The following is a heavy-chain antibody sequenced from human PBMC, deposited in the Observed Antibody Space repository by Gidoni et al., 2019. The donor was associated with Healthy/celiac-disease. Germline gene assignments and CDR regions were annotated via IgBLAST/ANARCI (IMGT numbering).Heavy chain of an antibody. CDR2: IKEDGSDK. CDR1: GFTFSTFW. D-gene: IGHD3-16*01. Sequence: EVQVVESGGDLVQPGGSLRLSCVASGFTFSTFWMSWVRQAPGKGLEWVANIKEDGSDKFYLDSVKGRFTISRDNAKDSLYLQMNNLRAEDTAVYYCARDYGRLFDYCGQGTLVTVSS. J-gene: IGHJ4*02. V-gene: IGHV3-7*03. CDR3: ARDYGRLFDY.